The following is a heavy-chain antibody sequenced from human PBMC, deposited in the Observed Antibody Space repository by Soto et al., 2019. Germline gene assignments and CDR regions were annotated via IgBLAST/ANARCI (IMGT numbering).Heavy chain of an antibody. CDR2: ISFDGGDK. J-gene: IGHJ4*02. Sequence: QVQLVESGGGVVQPGRSLRLSCAASGFTFSNYGMHWVRRDPGKGLEWVAVISFDGGDKKSADSVKGRFTISRDNSKNTLYLQMNSLRAEDTAVYYCAKDLGRGSADYFFDYWGRGTLVTVSS. D-gene: IGHD3-16*01. CDR3: AKDLGRGSADYFFDY. V-gene: IGHV3-30*18. CDR1: GFTFSNYG.